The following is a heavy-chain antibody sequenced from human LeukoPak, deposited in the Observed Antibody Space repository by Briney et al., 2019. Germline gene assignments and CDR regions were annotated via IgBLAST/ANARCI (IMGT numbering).Heavy chain of an antibody. CDR2: ISGSGGST. CDR1: GFTFSSYA. CDR3: AKATSGYHYNYFDY. V-gene: IGHV3-23*01. Sequence: PGGSLRLSCATSGFTFSSYAMSWVRQAPGKGLEWVSGISGSGGSTYYADSVKGRFIISRDNSKNTLYLQMNSLRVEDTAVFYCAKATSGYHYNYFDYWGQGTLVTVSS. D-gene: IGHD5-12*01. J-gene: IGHJ4*02.